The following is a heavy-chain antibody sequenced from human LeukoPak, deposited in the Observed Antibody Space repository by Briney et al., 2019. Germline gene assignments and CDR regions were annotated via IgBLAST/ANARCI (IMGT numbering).Heavy chain of an antibody. CDR2: ISYDGSNK. CDR1: GFTFSSYA. J-gene: IGHJ4*02. D-gene: IGHD3-3*01. Sequence: PGGSLRLSCAASGFTFSSYAMHWVRQAPGKGLEWVAVISYDGSNKYYADSVKGRFTISRDNSKNTLYLQMNSLRAEDTAVYYCVKSLTIFGVVIPPYYFDYWGQGTLVTVSS. CDR3: VKSLTIFGVVIPPYYFDY. V-gene: IGHV3-30-3*02.